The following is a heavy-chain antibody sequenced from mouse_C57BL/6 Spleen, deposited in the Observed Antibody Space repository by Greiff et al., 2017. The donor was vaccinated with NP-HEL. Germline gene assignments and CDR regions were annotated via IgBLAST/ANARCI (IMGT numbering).Heavy chain of an antibody. CDR3: TRSKYGSSCWFAY. V-gene: IGHV1-15*01. D-gene: IGHD1-1*01. J-gene: IGHJ3*01. Sequence: QVQLQQSGAELVRPGASVTLSCKASGYTFTDYEMHWVKQTPVHGLEWIGAIDPETGGTAYNQKFKGKAILTADQSSSTAYMELRSLTSEDSAVYYCTRSKYGSSCWFAYWGQGTLVTVSA. CDR2: IDPETGGT. CDR1: GYTFTDYE.